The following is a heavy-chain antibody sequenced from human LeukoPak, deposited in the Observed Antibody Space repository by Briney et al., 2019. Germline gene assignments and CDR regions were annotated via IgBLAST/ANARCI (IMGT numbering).Heavy chain of an antibody. Sequence: ASVKVSCKASGGTFSSYAISWVRQAPGQGLEWMGRIIPILGIANYAQKFQGRVTITADKSTSTAYMELSSLRSEDTAAYYCATMPRYCSGGSCSHFDYWGQGTLVTVSS. D-gene: IGHD2-15*01. V-gene: IGHV1-69*04. CDR1: GGTFSSYA. J-gene: IGHJ4*02. CDR2: IIPILGIA. CDR3: ATMPRYCSGGSCSHFDY.